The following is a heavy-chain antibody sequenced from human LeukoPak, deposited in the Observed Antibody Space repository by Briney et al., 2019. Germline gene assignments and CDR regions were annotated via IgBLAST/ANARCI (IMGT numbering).Heavy chain of an antibody. Sequence: GGSLRLSCGASGFRLISYSMNWVRQAPGKGLEWVSSVSSSSDYIFYADSVKGRFTISRDNAKNSLFLQMNSLRAEDTAIYYCTRTPLSGYFFDYWGQGSLVTVSS. D-gene: IGHD3-3*01. CDR3: TRTPLSGYFFDY. CDR1: GFRLISYS. J-gene: IGHJ4*01. V-gene: IGHV3-21*01. CDR2: VSSSSDYI.